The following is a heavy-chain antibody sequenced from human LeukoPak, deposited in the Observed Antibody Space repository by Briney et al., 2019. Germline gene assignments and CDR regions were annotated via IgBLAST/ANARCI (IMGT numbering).Heavy chain of an antibody. V-gene: IGHV1-69*05. CDR1: GGTFSSYA. CDR2: IIPIFGTA. CDR3: ARDRRYCSSTSCYASSDAFDI. D-gene: IGHD2-2*01. Sequence: ASVKVSCKASGGTFSSYAISWVRQAPGRGLEWMGGIIPIFGTANYAQKFQGRVTITTDESTSTAYMELSSLRSEDTAVYYCARDRRYCSSTSCYASSDAFDIWGQGTMVTVSS. J-gene: IGHJ3*02.